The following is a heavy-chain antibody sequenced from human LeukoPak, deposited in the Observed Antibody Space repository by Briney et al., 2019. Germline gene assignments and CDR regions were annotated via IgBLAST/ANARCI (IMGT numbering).Heavy chain of an antibody. CDR2: ISGSGGST. CDR3: AKDRTLLGDNIDP. V-gene: IGHV3-23*01. Sequence: GGPLRLFCAASGFTFNCYGMSWVRQAPGKGLEWVSAISGSGGSTFYADSVKGRFTISRDNSKNTLYLQRNSLRAEDTAVDYCAKDRTLLGDNIDPWGRGTMVTVSS. J-gene: IGHJ5*02. CDR1: GFTFNCYG. D-gene: IGHD2-21*01.